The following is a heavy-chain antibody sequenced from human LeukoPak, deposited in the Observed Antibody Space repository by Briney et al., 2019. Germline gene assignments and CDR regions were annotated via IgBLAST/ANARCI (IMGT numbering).Heavy chain of an antibody. V-gene: IGHV4-4*07. Sequence: SETLSLTCTVSGGSISCYYWSWIRQPAGKGLEWIGRIYTSGSTNYNPSLKSRVTMSVDTSKNQFSLKLSSVTAADTAVYYCARESVAVAAYYFDYWGQGTLVTVSS. CDR2: IYTSGST. CDR1: GGSISCYY. J-gene: IGHJ4*02. CDR3: ARESVAVAAYYFDY. D-gene: IGHD6-19*01.